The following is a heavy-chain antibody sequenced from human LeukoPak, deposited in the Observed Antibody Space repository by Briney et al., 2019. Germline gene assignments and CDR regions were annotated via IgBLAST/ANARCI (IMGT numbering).Heavy chain of an antibody. CDR3: ASLCSSTSCRSGFDY. CDR2: INPSGGST. Sequence: GASVKVSCKASGYTFTSYYMHWVRQAPGQGLEWMGIINPSGGSTSYAQKFQGRVTMTRDTSTSTVHMELSSLRSEDTAVYYCASLCSSTSCRSGFDYWGQGTLVTVSS. J-gene: IGHJ4*02. CDR1: GYTFTSYY. V-gene: IGHV1-46*01. D-gene: IGHD2-2*01.